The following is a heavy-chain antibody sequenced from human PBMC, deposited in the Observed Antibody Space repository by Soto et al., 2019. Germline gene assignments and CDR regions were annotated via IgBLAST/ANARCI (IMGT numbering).Heavy chain of an antibody. CDR2: INSDGTST. D-gene: IGHD1-26*01. CDR3: TRSITGYSYADT. J-gene: IGHJ5*02. CDR1: GFTFTSYW. V-gene: IGHV3-74*01. Sequence: PGGSLRLSCAASGFTFTSYWMHWVRQAPGKGLVWVSRINSDGTSTVYVDSVKGRFTISRDNAKNTLYLQMDSLRAEDTAVYYCTRSITGYSYADTWGQGTLVTSPQ.